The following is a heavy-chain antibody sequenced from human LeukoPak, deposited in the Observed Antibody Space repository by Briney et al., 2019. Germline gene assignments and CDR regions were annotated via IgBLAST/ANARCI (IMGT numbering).Heavy chain of an antibody. J-gene: IGHJ6*03. D-gene: IGHD5/OR15-5a*01. CDR1: GFTFDDYA. CDR2: ISWNSGSI. CDR3: ARGGSTAYYSYIDV. V-gene: IGHV3-9*01. Sequence: GGSLRLSCAASGFTFDDYAMHWVRQAPGKGLEWVSGISWNSGSIGYADSVKGRFTISRDNAKNSLYLQMNSLRADDTAVYYCARGGSTAYYSYIDVWGKGTTVTVSS.